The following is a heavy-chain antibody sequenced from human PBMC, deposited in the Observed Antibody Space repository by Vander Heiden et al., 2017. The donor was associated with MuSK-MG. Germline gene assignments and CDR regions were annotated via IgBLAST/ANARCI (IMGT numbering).Heavy chain of an antibody. J-gene: IGHJ6*03. CDR3: ARDTSGPPLWDYYMDV. D-gene: IGHD6-19*01. CDR2: ISSSSSTI. Sequence: EVQLVESGGGLVQLGGSLRLSCAASGFTFSRYSMNWVRQAPGKGLEWVSYISSSSSTIYYADSVKGRFTISRDNAKNSLYLQMNSLRDEDTAVYYCARDTSGPPLWDYYMDVWGKGTTVTVSS. CDR1: GFTFSRYS. V-gene: IGHV3-48*02.